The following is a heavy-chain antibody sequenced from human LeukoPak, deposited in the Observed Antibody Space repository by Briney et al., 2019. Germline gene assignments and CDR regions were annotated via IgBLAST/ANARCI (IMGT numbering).Heavy chain of an antibody. CDR1: AGSISTNNW. CDR2: IYHSGST. CDR3: AKKRNAAPYYFDC. D-gene: IGHD6-25*01. V-gene: IGHV4-4*02. J-gene: IGHJ4*02. Sequence: PSGTLSLTCAVSAGSISTNNWWSWVRQPPGKGLEWIGEIYHSGSTNYNPSLKSPVTISVDKSKNQFSLRLSSVTAADTAVYYCAKKRNAAPYYFDCWGQGTLVTVSS.